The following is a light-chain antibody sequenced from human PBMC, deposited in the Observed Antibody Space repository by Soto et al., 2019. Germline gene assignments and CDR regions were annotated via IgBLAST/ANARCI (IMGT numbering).Light chain of an antibody. CDR3: QQYGTSEII. CDR1: QSVSSNS. Sequence: EVVLTQSPGTLSLSPGERATLSCRASQSVSSNSLAWYHQKPGQPPRLLMYGASSRATGIPDRFSGSGSGTDFTLTITRLEPEDFAVFYCQQYGTSEIIFGQRTRLE. J-gene: IGKJ5*01. CDR2: GAS. V-gene: IGKV3-20*01.